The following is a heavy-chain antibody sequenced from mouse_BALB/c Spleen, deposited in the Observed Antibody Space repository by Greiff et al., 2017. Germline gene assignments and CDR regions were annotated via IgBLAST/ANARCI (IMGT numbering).Heavy chain of an antibody. CDR2: INPSSGYT. J-gene: IGHJ2*01. CDR1: GYTFTSYT. D-gene: IGHD2-2*01. CDR3: ARPYGYLYYFDY. Sequence: VKLMESAAELARPGASVKMSCKASGYTFTSYTMHWVKQRPGQGLEWIGYINPSSGYTEYNQKFKDKTTLTADKSSSTAYMQLSSLTSEDSAVYYCARPYGYLYYFDYWGQGTTLTVSS. V-gene: IGHV1-4*02.